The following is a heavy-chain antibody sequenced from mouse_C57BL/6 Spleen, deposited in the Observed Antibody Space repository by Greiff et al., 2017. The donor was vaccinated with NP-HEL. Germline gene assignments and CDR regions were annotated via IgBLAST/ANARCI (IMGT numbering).Heavy chain of an antibody. CDR1: GYTFTDYE. D-gene: IGHD2-3*01. V-gene: IGHV1-15*01. CDR2: IDPETGGT. J-gene: IGHJ4*01. Sequence: LQESGAELVRPGASVTLSCKASGYTFTDYEMHWVKQTPVHGLEWIGAIDPETGGTAYNQKFKGKAILTADKSSSTAYMELRSLTSEDSAVYYCTRGGYYDGSAMDYWGQGTSVTVSS. CDR3: TRGGYYDGSAMDY.